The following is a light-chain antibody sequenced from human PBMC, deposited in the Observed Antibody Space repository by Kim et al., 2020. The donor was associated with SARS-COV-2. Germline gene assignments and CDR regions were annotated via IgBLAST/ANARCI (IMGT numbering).Light chain of an antibody. CDR1: QGISSA. CDR2: DAS. J-gene: IGKJ4*01. Sequence: SVGDRVTITCRASQGISSALAWYQQKPGKAPKLLIYDASSLESGVPSRFSGSGSGTDFTLTISSLQPEDFATYYCQQFNNYPPTTFGGGTKVDIK. CDR3: QQFNNYPPTT. V-gene: IGKV1D-13*01.